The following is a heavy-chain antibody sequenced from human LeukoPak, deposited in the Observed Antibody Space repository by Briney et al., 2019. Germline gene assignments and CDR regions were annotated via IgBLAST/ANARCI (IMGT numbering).Heavy chain of an antibody. J-gene: IGHJ5*02. V-gene: IGHV1-8*01. CDR3: ARVKRLPTVWFDP. Sequence: ASVKVSCKASGYTFTSFDINWVRQATGQGLEWMGWMNPNINKAGYAQKFQGRVTLTMNTFISTAYMELSGLTSEDTAVYYCARVKRLPTVWFDPWAREPWSPSPQ. CDR1: GYTFTSFD. D-gene: IGHD6-25*01. CDR2: MNPNINKA.